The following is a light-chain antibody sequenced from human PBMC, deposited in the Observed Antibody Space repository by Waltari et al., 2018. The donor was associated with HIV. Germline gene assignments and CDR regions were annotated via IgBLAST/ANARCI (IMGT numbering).Light chain of an antibody. V-gene: IGLV2-23*01. Sequence: QSALTQPASVSGSPGQSITISCTGTSSDVGSFNVVSWYQQNPGKAPKLMLYEGNKRPSGDSNRFSGSKSGNTASLTIGGLQAEDEADYYCCSYAGGNVVFGGGTRLTVL. CDR2: EGN. CDR1: SSDVGSFNV. CDR3: CSYAGGNVV. J-gene: IGLJ2*01.